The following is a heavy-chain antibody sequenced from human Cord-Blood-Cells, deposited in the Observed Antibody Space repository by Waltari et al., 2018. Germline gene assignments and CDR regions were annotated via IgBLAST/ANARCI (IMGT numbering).Heavy chain of an antibody. D-gene: IGHD6-6*01. CDR1: GYTFTGYY. CDR3: ARGDSPAEYSFDY. J-gene: IGHJ4*02. V-gene: IGHV1-2*04. CDR2: INPNSGGT. Sequence: QVQLVQSGAEVKKPGASVKVSCKASGYTFTGYYMHWVRQAPGQGLEWMGWINPNSGGTNYAQKFQGWVTMTRDTSISTAYMELSRLGSDDTAVYCCARGDSPAEYSFDYWGQGTLVTVSS.